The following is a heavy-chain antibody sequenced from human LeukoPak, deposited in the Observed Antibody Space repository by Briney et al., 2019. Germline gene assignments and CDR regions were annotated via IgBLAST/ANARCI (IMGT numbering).Heavy chain of an antibody. CDR1: GFTFSSYA. J-gene: IGHJ4*02. D-gene: IGHD5-18*01. Sequence: GGSLRLSCAASGFTFSSYAMHCVRQAPGKGREWVAVISYYGSNKYYADSVKGRFTISRDNSKNTLYLQMNSLRAEDTAVYYCARDHVGYSYGSLDYWGQGTLVTVSS. CDR2: ISYYGSNK. CDR3: ARDHVGYSYGSLDY. V-gene: IGHV3-30*01.